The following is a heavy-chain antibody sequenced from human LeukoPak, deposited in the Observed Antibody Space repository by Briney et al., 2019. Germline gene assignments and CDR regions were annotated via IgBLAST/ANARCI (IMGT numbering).Heavy chain of an antibody. D-gene: IGHD3-3*01. Sequence: ASVKVPCKASGYTFTSYGISWVRQAPGQGLEWMGWISAYNGNTNYAQKLQGRVTMTTDTSTSTAYMELRSLRSDDTAVYYCARVAFTIFGVVIHHTPFDYWGQGTLVTVSS. CDR2: ISAYNGNT. J-gene: IGHJ4*02. CDR3: ARVAFTIFGVVIHHTPFDY. CDR1: GYTFTSYG. V-gene: IGHV1-18*01.